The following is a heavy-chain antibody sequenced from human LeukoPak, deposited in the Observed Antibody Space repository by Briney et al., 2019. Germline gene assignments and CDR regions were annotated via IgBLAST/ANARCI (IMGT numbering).Heavy chain of an antibody. V-gene: IGHV4-4*09. CDR3: ARYYYGSGYFDY. CDR1: GSSISSFY. Sequence: PSETLSLTCTVSGSSISSFYWSWIRQPPGEGLEWIASIYTSGGTNFNPSLKSRVTMSVDRSKNQFSLKLSSVTAADTAVYYCARYYYGSGYFDYWGQGTLVTVSS. J-gene: IGHJ4*02. CDR2: IYTSGGT. D-gene: IGHD3-10*01.